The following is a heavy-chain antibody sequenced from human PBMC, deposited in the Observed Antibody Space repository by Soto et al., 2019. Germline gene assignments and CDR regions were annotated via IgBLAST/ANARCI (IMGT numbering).Heavy chain of an antibody. J-gene: IGHJ6*02. CDR1: GYSFTSYW. D-gene: IGHD2-2*01. CDR2: IYPGDSDT. Sequence: PGESLKISCKGSGYSFTSYWIGWVRQMPGKGLEWMGIIYPGDSDTSYNPSLRSRVTISVDTSKNQFSLKLSSVTAADTAVYYCARHVPYCSSTSHCAYGMDVWGQGTTVTVSS. CDR3: ARHVPYCSSTSHCAYGMDV. V-gene: IGHV5-51*01.